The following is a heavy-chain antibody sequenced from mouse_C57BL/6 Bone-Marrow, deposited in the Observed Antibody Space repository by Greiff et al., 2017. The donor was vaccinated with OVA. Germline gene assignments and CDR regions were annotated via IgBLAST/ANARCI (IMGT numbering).Heavy chain of an antibody. CDR2: IYPRSGNT. V-gene: IGHV1-81*01. D-gene: IGHD1-1*01. J-gene: IGHJ2*01. CDR3: ARGDYYGGAY. Sequence: QVQLQQSGAELARPGASVKLSCTASGYTFTSYGISWVQQSTGQGLEWIGEIYPRSGNTYYNETFKGKVTLTADKSSSTAYMELRGVTSEDSAVYCCARGDYYGGAYWGQGTTLTVSA. CDR1: GYTFTSYG.